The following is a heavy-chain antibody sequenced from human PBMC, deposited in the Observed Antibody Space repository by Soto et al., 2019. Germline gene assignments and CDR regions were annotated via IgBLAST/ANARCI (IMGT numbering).Heavy chain of an antibody. CDR3: ARDNRRNTMIPDWADI. J-gene: IGHJ3*02. D-gene: IGHD3-22*01. V-gene: IGHV3-23*01. CDR2: ISGSGGST. CDR1: GFTFSSYA. Sequence: GGSLRLSCAASGFTFSSYAMSWVRQAPGKGLEWVSAISGSGGSTYYADSVKGRFTISRDNSKNTLDLQMNSLRAEDTAVYYCARDNRRNTMIPDWADIWGQGTMVTVSS.